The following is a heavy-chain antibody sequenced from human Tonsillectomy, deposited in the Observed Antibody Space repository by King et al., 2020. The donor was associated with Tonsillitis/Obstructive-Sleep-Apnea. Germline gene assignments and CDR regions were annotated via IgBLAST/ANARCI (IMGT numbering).Heavy chain of an antibody. Sequence: QLQESGPGLVKPSETLSLTCTVSGGSISSYYWSWIRQPPGKGLEWIGYIYYSGSTNYNPSLKSRVTISVDTSKNQFSLKLSSVTAADTAVYYCARGPVHDSSCYYYYYGMDVWGQGTTVTVSS. J-gene: IGHJ6*02. CDR3: ARGPVHDSSCYYYYYGMDV. D-gene: IGHD3-22*01. CDR1: GGSISSYY. CDR2: IYYSGST. V-gene: IGHV4-59*01.